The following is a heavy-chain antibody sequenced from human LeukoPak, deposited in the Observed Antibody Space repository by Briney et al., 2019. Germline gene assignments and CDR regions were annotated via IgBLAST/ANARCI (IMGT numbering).Heavy chain of an antibody. CDR1: GFTFSSYW. V-gene: IGHV3-7*01. D-gene: IGHD2-15*01. Sequence: PGGSLRLSCAASGFTFSSYWMSWVRQAPGKGLEWVANIKQDGSEKYYVDSVKGRFTISRDNAKNSLYLQMNSLRAEDTAVYYCARDIAVVPAAYYYYYGMDVWGQGTTVTVSS. CDR2: IKQDGSEK. J-gene: IGHJ6*02. CDR3: ARDIAVVPAAYYYYYGMDV.